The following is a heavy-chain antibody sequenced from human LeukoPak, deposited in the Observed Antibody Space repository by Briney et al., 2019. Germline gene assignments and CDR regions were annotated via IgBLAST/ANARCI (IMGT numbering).Heavy chain of an antibody. CDR3: ARGGVAAKYYFDY. V-gene: IGHV4-59*11. CDR1: GASISPLY. J-gene: IGHJ4*02. D-gene: IGHD6-13*01. CDR2: IYESGAA. Sequence: PSETLSLTCTVSGASISPLYWSWIRQAPGKALELIGYIYESGAANYNPSLTSRVTLSVDTSKNQFSLKLTSVTAADTAVYYCARGGVAAKYYFDYWGQGIMVTVSS.